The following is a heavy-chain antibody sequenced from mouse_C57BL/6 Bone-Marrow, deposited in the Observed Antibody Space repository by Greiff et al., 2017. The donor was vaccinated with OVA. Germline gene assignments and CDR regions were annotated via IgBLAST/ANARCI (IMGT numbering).Heavy chain of an antibody. Sequence: EVKLVESGGGLVKPGGSLKLSCAASGFTFSDYGMHWVRQAPEKGLEWVAYISSGSSTIYYADTVKGRFTISRDNAKNTLFLQMTSLRSEDTAMYYGARGYYDYDVGAMDYWGQGTSVTVSS. CDR2: ISSGSSTI. V-gene: IGHV5-17*01. CDR3: ARGYYDYDVGAMDY. D-gene: IGHD2-4*01. J-gene: IGHJ4*01. CDR1: GFTFSDYG.